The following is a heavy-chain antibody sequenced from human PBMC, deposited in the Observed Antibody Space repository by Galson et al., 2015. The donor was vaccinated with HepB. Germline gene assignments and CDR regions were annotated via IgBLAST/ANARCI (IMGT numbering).Heavy chain of an antibody. J-gene: IGHJ6*02. CDR2: ISYDGSNK. CDR1: GFTFRRYA. CDR3: ARENTVVVPASIGKTTMGYYYYGLDV. D-gene: IGHD2-2*01. V-gene: IGHV3-30-3*01. Sequence: SLSLSCAASGFTFRRYAMHWVRQAPGKGLEWVAVISYDGSNKYYADSVKGRITISRDNSENTMYLQMNSLRAEDTALYFCARENTVVVPASIGKTTMGYYYYGLDVWGPGTTVTVSS.